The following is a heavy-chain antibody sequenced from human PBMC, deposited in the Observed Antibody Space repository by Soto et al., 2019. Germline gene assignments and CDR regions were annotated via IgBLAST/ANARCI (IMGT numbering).Heavy chain of an antibody. J-gene: IGHJ3*01. D-gene: IGHD2-2*02. CDR3: LRGGRGYTRDDVLDA. CDR1: GFTFRSYS. V-gene: IGHV3-21*06. CDR2: ISSTSSVI. Sequence: EVQLVESGGGLVKPGGSLRLSCVDSGFTFRSYSMNWVRQAPGKGLEWVASISSTSSVIWYADSLKGRFTISRDNAKNSLFLQMDSLRADDTAVYYCLRGGRGYTRDDVLDAWGHGTMVTVSP.